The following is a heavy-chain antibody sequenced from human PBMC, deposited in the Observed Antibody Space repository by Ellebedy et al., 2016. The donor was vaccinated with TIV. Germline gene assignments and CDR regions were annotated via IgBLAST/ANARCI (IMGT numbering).Heavy chain of an antibody. Sequence: PGGSLRLSCAASGFMFNTYAMHWVRQAPGKGLEWVAIISYDSGNKFYTDSVKGRFTVSRDNAKNTLYLRLNGLRIEETAIYYCAKAGGGGAPDDYWGQGTLVTVSS. CDR2: ISYDSGNK. D-gene: IGHD1-26*01. J-gene: IGHJ4*02. CDR3: AKAGGGGAPDDY. CDR1: GFMFNTYA. V-gene: IGHV3-30*18.